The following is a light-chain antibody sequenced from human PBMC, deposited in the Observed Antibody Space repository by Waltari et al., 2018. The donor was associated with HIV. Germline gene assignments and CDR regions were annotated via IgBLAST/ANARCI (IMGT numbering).Light chain of an antibody. CDR3: SAWDRSLMAVI. Sequence: QAGLTQPPSVSKGLRQTATLTCTGNSNNVGNEGAAWLQQHQGHPPKLLSYRNNNRPSGISERFSASRSGNTASLTITGLQPEDEADYYCSAWDRSLMAVIFGGGTKLTVL. CDR1: SNNVGNEG. CDR2: RNN. J-gene: IGLJ2*01. V-gene: IGLV10-54*04.